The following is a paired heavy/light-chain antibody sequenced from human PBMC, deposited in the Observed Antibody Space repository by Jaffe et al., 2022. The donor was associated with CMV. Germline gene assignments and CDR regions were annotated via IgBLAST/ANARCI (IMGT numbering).Heavy chain of an antibody. V-gene: IGHV3-23*01. CDR2: ISGSGGST. J-gene: IGHJ4*02. CDR1: RFTFTSYA. Sequence: EVQLLESGGGLVQPGGSLRLSCAASRFTFTSYAMTWVRQAPGKGLEWVSGISGSGGSTYYADSVKGRFTISRDNSKKTLYLQMNSLRAEDTAVYYCAKGGDYYYDSGSYCDYWGQGTLVTVSS. CDR3: AKGGDYYYDSGSYCDY. D-gene: IGHD3-10*01.
Light chain of an antibody. V-gene: IGLV2-18*02. CDR3: SSYTSSNTLV. Sequence: QSALTQPPSVSGSPGQSVTISCTGTSSDVGNYNRVSWYQQPPGTAPKLMIYEVSNRPSGVPDRFSGSKSGNTASLTISGLQAEDEADYYCSSYTSSNTLVFGGGTKLTVL. J-gene: IGLJ2*01. CDR2: EVS. CDR1: SSDVGNYNR.